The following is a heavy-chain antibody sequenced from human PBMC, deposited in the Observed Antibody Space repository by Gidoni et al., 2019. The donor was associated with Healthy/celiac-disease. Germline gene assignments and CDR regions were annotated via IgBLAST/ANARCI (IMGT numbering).Heavy chain of an antibody. J-gene: IGHJ4*02. CDR3: ARDMGSSGCNDY. CDR2: ISYDGSNK. Sequence: QVQLVESGGGVVQPGRSLRLSCAASGFTFSSYAMHWVRQAPGKGLEWVAVISYDGSNKYYADSVKGRFTISRDNSKNTLYLQMNSLIAEDTAVYYCARDMGSSGCNDYWGQGTLVTVSS. D-gene: IGHD6-19*01. CDR1: GFTFSSYA. V-gene: IGHV3-30-3*01.